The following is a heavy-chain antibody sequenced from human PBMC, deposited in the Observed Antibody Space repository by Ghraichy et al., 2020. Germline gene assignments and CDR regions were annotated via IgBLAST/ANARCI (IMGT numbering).Heavy chain of an antibody. CDR2: ISGSVVST. CDR1: GFNFRNYA. D-gene: IGHD6-19*01. J-gene: IGHJ4*02. V-gene: IGHV3-23*01. CDR3: AKDPGYGSGWYGCFYY. Sequence: GGSLRLSCAASGFNFRNYAMSWVRQAPGKGLEWVSTISGSVVSTHYPDSVKGRFTISRDNSKNTLYLQMISLRAEDTAIYYCAKDPGYGSGWYGCFYYWGQGTLVTVSS.